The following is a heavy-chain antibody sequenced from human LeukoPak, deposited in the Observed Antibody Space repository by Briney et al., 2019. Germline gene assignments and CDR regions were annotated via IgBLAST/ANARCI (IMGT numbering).Heavy chain of an antibody. CDR3: ARDMGGWSGSHYYYYYYMDV. J-gene: IGHJ6*03. D-gene: IGHD6-19*01. CDR1: GFTFSSYW. CDR2: IKQDGSEK. V-gene: IGHV3-7*01. Sequence: GGSLRLSCAASGFTFSSYWMSWVRQAPGKGLEWVANIKQDGSEKYYVDSVKGRFAISRDNATNSLYLQMNSLRAEDTAVYYCARDMGGWSGSHYYYYYYMDVWGKGTTVTISS.